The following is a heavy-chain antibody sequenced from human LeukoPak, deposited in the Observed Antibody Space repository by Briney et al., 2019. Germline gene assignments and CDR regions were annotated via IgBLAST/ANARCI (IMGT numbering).Heavy chain of an antibody. CDR1: GYTFTSYG. D-gene: IGHD6-19*01. CDR2: LSAYNGNT. V-gene: IGHV1-18*01. J-gene: IGHJ3*02. Sequence: GASVKVSCKASGYTFTSYGISWVRQAPGQGLEWMGWLSAYNGNTNYAQTLQGRVTMTTDTSTSTAYMELRSLRSDDTAVYYCARGKQWLALHDAFDIWGQGTMVTVSS. CDR3: ARGKQWLALHDAFDI.